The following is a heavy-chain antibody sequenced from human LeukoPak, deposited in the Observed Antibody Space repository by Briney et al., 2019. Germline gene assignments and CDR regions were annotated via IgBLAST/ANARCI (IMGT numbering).Heavy chain of an antibody. CDR3: ARGDYGDYAFDY. D-gene: IGHD4-17*01. V-gene: IGHV1-46*01. CDR1: GYTFTSYY. Sequence: ASVKVSCKASGYTFTSYYMHWVQQAPGQGLEWMGTINPSGGRTSYAQKFQGRVTMTRDTSASIVYMELSSLRSEDTAIYYCARGDYGDYAFDYWGQGTLVTVSS. J-gene: IGHJ4*02. CDR2: INPSGGRT.